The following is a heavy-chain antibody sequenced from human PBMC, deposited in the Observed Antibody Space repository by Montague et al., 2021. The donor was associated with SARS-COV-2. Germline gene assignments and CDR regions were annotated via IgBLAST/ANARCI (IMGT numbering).Heavy chain of an antibody. CDR2: IYHSGST. Sequence: SETLSLTCAVSGGSISSSNWWCWVRQPPGKGLEWVGDIYHSGSTNYNPSLKSRVTISVAKSKNQFSLKLSSVTAADTVEYYCARGTIWFGELLTLWYFDYWGQGTLVTVSS. J-gene: IGHJ4*02. D-gene: IGHD3-10*01. CDR1: GGSISSSNW. CDR3: ARGTIWFGELLTLWYFDY. V-gene: IGHV4-4*02.